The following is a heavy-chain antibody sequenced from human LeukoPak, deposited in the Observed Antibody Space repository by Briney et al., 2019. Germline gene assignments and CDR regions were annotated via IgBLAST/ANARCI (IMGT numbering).Heavy chain of an antibody. CDR1: GYTLTELS. D-gene: IGHD6-13*01. V-gene: IGHV1-24*01. CDR2: FDPEDGET. J-gene: IGHJ3*02. CDR3: ARDWRRIAAHTFHDALDI. Sequence: ASVKVSCKVSGYTLTELSMHWVRQAPGKGLEWMGGFDPEDGETIYAQKFQGRVTITADESTSTAYMELSSLRSEDTAVYYCARDWRRIAAHTFHDALDIWGQGTMVTVSS.